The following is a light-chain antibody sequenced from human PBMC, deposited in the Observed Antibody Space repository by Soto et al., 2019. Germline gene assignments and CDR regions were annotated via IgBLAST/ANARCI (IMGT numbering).Light chain of an antibody. CDR1: SGHSSYI. J-gene: IGLJ2*01. Sequence: QLVLTQSSSASASLGSSVKLTCTLSSGHSSYIIAWHQQQPGKAPRYLMKLEGSGSYNKGSGVPDRFSVSSSGADCYLTLSKLQYEDEADYYSETWDSSTRVFGGGTKLTVL. V-gene: IGLV4-60*02. CDR3: ETWDSSTRV. CDR2: LEGSGSY.